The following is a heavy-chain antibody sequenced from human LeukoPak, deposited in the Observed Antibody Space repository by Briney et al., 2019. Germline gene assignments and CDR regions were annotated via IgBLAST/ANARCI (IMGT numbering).Heavy chain of an antibody. J-gene: IGHJ4*02. CDR3: AKDDVTAGLGRY. V-gene: IGHV3-30*18. CDR1: GFTFSSYG. Sequence: PGRSLRLSCAASGFTFSSYGMHWVRQAPGKGLEWVAVISYDGSNKYYADSVKGRFTISRDNSKNTLYLQMNGLRAEDTAVYYCAKDDVTAGLGRYWGQGTLVTVSS. CDR2: ISYDGSNK. D-gene: IGHD5-18*01.